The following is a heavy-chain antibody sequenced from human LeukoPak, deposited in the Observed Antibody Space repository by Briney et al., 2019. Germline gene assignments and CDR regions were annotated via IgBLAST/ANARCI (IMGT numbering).Heavy chain of an antibody. CDR1: GFTFRSYW. V-gene: IGHV3-74*01. J-gene: IGHJ4*02. CDR2: INPGGSSI. CDR3: ARSNQADDY. Sequence: GRSLRLSCAASGFTFRSYWMHWVREVPGKGLVWAARINPGGSSITYADSVKGRFTISRDNAKNTLYLQMDSLRAEDTGVYYCARSNQADDYWGQGTLVTVSS. D-gene: IGHD1-14*01.